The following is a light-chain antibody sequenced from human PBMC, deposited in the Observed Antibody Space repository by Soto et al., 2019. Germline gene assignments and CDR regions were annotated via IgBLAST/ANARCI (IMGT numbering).Light chain of an antibody. J-gene: IGLJ1*01. V-gene: IGLV2-14*01. Sequence: QSALTQPASVSGSPGQSIAISCTGTSSDVGGYNYVSWYQQNPGQAPKLIIFDVSNRPSGVSSRFSGSKSGNTASLTISGPQAEDEADYYCSSYTSSSTEVFGTGTKVTVL. CDR2: DVS. CDR1: SSDVGGYNY. CDR3: SSYTSSSTEV.